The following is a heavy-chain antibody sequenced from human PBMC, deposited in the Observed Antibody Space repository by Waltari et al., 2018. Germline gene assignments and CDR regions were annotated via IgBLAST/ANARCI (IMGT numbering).Heavy chain of an antibody. CDR2: MTASGLM. CDR3: AKDEGARLAPTFGMDA. CDR1: GFPVSPYT. V-gene: IGHV3-23*04. D-gene: IGHD6-6*01. Sequence: EMQLVESGGGLVQPGVSLRLSCAASGFPVSPYTLTWVRQTTGKGLECGAVMTASGLMDYGNSVKGRFIISRDNSKNTLYLEMYRLRVEDTARYYCAKDEGARLAPTFGMDAWGQGTTVIVSS. J-gene: IGHJ6*02.